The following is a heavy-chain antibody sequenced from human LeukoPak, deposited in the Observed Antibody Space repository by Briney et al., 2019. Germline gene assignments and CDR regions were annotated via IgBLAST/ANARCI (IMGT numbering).Heavy chain of an antibody. V-gene: IGHV4-4*02. J-gene: IGHJ4*02. CDR3: ARGQWLDY. Sequence: SETLSLTCAVSGGSISSSNWWSWVRQPPGKGLEWIGEINHSGSTNYNPSLKSRVTISVDTSKNQFSLKLSSVTAADTAVYYCARGQWLDYWGQGTLVTVSS. D-gene: IGHD6-19*01. CDR2: INHSGST. CDR1: GGSISSSNW.